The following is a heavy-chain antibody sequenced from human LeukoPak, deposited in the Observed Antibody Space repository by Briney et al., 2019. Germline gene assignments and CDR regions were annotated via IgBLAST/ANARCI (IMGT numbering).Heavy chain of an antibody. CDR3: ARAYSNYVGVYYYYYMDV. V-gene: IGHV4-59*01. CDR2: IYYSGST. Sequence: PSETLSLTCTVSGGSISSYYWSWIRQPPGKGLEWIGYIYYSGSTNYNPSLKSRATISVDTSKNQFSLKLSSVTAADTAVYYCARAYSNYVGVYYYYYMDVWGKGTTVTVSS. D-gene: IGHD4-11*01. CDR1: GGSISSYY. J-gene: IGHJ6*03.